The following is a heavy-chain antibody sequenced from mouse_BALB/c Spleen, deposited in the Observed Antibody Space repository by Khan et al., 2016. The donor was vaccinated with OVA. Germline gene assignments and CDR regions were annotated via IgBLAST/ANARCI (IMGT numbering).Heavy chain of an antibody. CDR3: ARWFDGYSSLYAMDY. J-gene: IGHJ4*01. D-gene: IGHD2-3*01. CDR2: IWSDGST. V-gene: IGHV2-6*02. Sequence: QVQLKELGPGLVAPSQSLSITCTVSGFSLTSYGVHWVRQPPGKGLEWLVVIWSDGSTNYNSVLKSRLSISKDNSKSQVFLKMNSLQTDDTAIYYCARWFDGYSSLYAMDYWGQGTSVTVSS. CDR1: GFSLTSYG.